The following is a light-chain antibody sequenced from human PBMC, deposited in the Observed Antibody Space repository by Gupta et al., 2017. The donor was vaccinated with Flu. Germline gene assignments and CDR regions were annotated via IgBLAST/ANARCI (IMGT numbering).Light chain of an antibody. CDR3: AAEDGSIRRA. CDR1: NCNIGIKD. Sequence: GGNCNIGIKDVYWYQKLPGTAPKLLNDKNNQRPSGVPGRFSGSKSGTSASLAISGLRSEDEADYYCAAEDGSIRRAFGGGTKLTVL. V-gene: IGLV1-47*01. CDR2: KNN. J-gene: IGLJ3*02.